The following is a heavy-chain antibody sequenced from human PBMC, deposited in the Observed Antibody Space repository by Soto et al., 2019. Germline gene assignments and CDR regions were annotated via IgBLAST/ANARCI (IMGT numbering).Heavy chain of an antibody. D-gene: IGHD2-2*01. J-gene: IGHJ4*02. CDR1: AFNFRDYW. CDR2: INEDGSEK. V-gene: IGHV3-7*04. CDR3: ARASSSTSGAIDY. Sequence: EVQLVESGGGLVQPGGSLRLSCAASAFNFRDYWMSWVRQAPGKGLEWVAKINEDGSEKYYVDSVKGRFTISRDNAKNSLYLQMNSLTVEETAMYYCARASSSTSGAIDYWGQGTLVTVSS.